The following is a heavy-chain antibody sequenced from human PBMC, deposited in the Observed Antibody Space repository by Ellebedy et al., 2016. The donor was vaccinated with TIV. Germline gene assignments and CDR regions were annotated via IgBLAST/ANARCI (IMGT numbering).Heavy chain of an antibody. CDR1: GFTVSSNF. Sequence: PGGSLRLSCAASGFTVSSNFMTWVRQAPGKGLEWVSVIYGGGTIRYPDSVKGRFTISRDNSKNTVDLQMNSLRAEDTAVYYCARPTVPATICGACGMDVWGQGTTVIVSS. J-gene: IGHJ6*02. CDR2: IYGGGTI. CDR3: ARPTVPATICGACGMDV. D-gene: IGHD2-2*01. V-gene: IGHV3-53*01.